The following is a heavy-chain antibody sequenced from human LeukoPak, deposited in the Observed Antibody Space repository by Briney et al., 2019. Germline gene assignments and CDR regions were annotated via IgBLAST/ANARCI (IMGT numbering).Heavy chain of an antibody. CDR2: VFYSGNT. D-gene: IGHD5-12*01. V-gene: IGHV4-59*01. Sequence: SETLSLTCVVSGGSFSTNHWSWVRQPPGKGLEGIGYVFYSGNTKYNPSRKSRVTISVATSKNHFYLKLSSVTAADTAMYYCARVGGGYDGYFDYWGQGTLVTVSS. CDR3: ARVGGGYDGYFDY. J-gene: IGHJ4*02. CDR1: GGSFSTNH.